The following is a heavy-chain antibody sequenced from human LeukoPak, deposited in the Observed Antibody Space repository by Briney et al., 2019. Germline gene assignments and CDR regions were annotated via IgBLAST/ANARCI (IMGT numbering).Heavy chain of an antibody. CDR2: INHSGST. CDR1: GGSFSGYY. J-gene: IGHJ4*02. V-gene: IGHV4-34*01. CDR3: ATRGKRYSYGNKPRAHLDY. D-gene: IGHD5-18*01. Sequence: SETLSLTCAVYGGSFSGYYWSWIRQPPGKGLEWIGEINHSGSTNYNPSLKSRVTISVDTSKNQFSLKLSSVTAADTAVYYCATRGKRYSYGNKPRAHLDYWGQGTLVTVSS.